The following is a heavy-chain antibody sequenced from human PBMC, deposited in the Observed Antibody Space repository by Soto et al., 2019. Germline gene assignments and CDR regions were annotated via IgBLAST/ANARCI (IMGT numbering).Heavy chain of an antibody. D-gene: IGHD5-12*01. J-gene: IGHJ6*03. CDR3: ARESGGATATLDYYYFYMDV. CDR1: GDSFNDYY. V-gene: IGHV1-2*02. Sequence: VKVSCTTSGDSFNDYYIHWVRQAPGQGLEWMGWINPNGGVTKYAQKFQGRVTVTRDTSIRTVYMELSSLRSDDTAVYYCARESGGATATLDYYYFYMDVWGKGTTVTVSS. CDR2: INPNGGVT.